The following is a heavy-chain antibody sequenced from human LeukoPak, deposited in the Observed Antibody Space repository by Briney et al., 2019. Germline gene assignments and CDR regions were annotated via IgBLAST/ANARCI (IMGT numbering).Heavy chain of an antibody. CDR1: GYTFTSYG. Sequence: ASVKVSCKASGYTFTSYGISWVRQAPGRGLEWMGWISAYNGNTNYAQKLQGRVTMTTDTSTSTAYMELRSLRSDDTAVYYCARASSGSMVRGVYDYWGQGTMVTVSS. D-gene: IGHD3-10*01. V-gene: IGHV1-18*04. CDR3: ARASSGSMVRGVYDY. J-gene: IGHJ4*02. CDR2: ISAYNGNT.